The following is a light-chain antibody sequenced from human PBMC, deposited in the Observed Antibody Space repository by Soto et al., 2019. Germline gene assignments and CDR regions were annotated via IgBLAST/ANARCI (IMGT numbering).Light chain of an antibody. J-gene: IGKJ1*01. CDR1: QSLLHCDGKTY. V-gene: IGKV2-29*01. CDR2: DAS. CDR3: QQYGSSGT. Sequence: DIVMTQTPLSLSVTSGQPSSISCKSSQSLLHCDGKTYLYWYLQKPGQPPQLLIYDASRRATGIPDRFSGSGSGTDFTLIISRLEPEDFAVYYCQQYGSSGTFGQGTKVDIK.